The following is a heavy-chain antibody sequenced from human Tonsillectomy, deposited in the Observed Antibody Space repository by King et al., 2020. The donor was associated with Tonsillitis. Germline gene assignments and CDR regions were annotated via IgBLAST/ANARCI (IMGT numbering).Heavy chain of an antibody. J-gene: IGHJ6*02. D-gene: IGHD2-15*01. V-gene: IGHV3-33*05. Sequence: VQLVESGGGVVQPGRSLRLSCAASGFTFSNYDMHWVRQAPGKGLEWVAVISYDGSNKYYAESVKGRFTISRDNSKNTLFLQMNSLRVEDTAVYYCTRGCDCSGGSCHYYGMDVWGQGTTVTVSS. CDR2: ISYDGSNK. CDR1: GFTFSNYD. CDR3: TRGCDCSGGSCHYYGMDV.